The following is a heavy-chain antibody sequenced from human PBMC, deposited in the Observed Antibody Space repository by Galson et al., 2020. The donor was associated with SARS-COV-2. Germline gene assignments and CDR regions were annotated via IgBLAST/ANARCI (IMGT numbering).Heavy chain of an antibody. V-gene: IGHV4-39*07. D-gene: IGHD3-9*01. J-gene: IGHJ6*02. CDR1: GGSISSSSYY. Sequence: ASETLSLTCTVSGGSISSSSYYWGWIRQPPGKGPERIGSIYYSGSTYYNPSLTRRVTISVDTSKNQFSLKLSSVTAADTAVYYCARDQGLYDILTGSRRYYDYGMDVWGQGTTVTVSS. CDR3: ARDQGLYDILTGSRRYYDYGMDV. CDR2: IYYSGST.